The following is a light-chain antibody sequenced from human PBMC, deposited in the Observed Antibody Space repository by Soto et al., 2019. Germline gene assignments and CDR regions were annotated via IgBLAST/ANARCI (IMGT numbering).Light chain of an antibody. CDR3: PQYNNWPPRT. V-gene: IGKV3-15*01. CDR1: QSISNS. Sequence: EIVMTQSPASLSVSPGETATLSCRASQSISNSLAWYQQKPGQAPSLLIYGASTRATGIPARFSGSGSGTEFTLTIRSLQSEDSALYYCPQYNNWPPRTFGQGTKLEIK. J-gene: IGKJ2*01. CDR2: GAS.